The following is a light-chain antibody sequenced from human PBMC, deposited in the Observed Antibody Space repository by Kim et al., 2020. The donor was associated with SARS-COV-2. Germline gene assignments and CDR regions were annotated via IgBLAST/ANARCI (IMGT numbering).Light chain of an antibody. Sequence: ASVGDRVTITCRASQDIRNDLGWYQQNPGRAPKRLIYGASSLQSGVPSRFSGSGSGTEFTLTISGLQPEDFATYFCLQHNTYPITFGQGTRREIK. J-gene: IGKJ5*01. CDR1: QDIRND. CDR3: LQHNTYPIT. CDR2: GAS. V-gene: IGKV1-17*01.